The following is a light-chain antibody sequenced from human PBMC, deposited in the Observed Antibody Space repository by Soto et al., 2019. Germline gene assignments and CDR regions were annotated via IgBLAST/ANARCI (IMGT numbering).Light chain of an antibody. J-gene: IGKJ1*01. Sequence: EIVMTQSPVTLSVSPGERATLSCRASQSGNNNLAWFQQRPGQAPRLLIYGASTRATGIPARFSGSGSGTEFTLTISSLQSEDFAVYYCQQYNNWPRTFGQGTKVVIK. CDR1: QSGNNN. CDR3: QQYNNWPRT. CDR2: GAS. V-gene: IGKV3-15*01.